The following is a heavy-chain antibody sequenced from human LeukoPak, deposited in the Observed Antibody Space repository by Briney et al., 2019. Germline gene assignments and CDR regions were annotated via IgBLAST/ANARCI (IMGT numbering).Heavy chain of an antibody. J-gene: IGHJ5*02. V-gene: IGHV4-31*03. Sequence: SETLSLTCTVSGGSISSGSYYWSWIRQHPGKGLEWIGYIYYSATTYDNPSLKSRVTISVDTSKNQFSLKLSSVTAADTAVYYCARVLYYYDSSGLNWFDPWGQGTLVTVSS. D-gene: IGHD3-22*01. CDR2: IYYSATT. CDR1: GGSISSGSYY. CDR3: ARVLYYYDSSGLNWFDP.